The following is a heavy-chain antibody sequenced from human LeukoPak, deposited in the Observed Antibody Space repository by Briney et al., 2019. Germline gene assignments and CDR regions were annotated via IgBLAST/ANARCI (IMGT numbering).Heavy chain of an antibody. V-gene: IGHV3-53*01. CDR2: IYSGGST. J-gene: IGHJ6*02. Sequence: PGGSLRLSCAASGFTVSSNYMSWVRQAPGKGLEWVSVIYSGGSTYYADSVKGRFTISRDNSKNTLYLQMNSLRAEDTAVYCCARHRAEYYYGMDVWGQGTTVTVSS. D-gene: IGHD6-25*01. CDR1: GFTVSSNY. CDR3: ARHRAEYYYGMDV.